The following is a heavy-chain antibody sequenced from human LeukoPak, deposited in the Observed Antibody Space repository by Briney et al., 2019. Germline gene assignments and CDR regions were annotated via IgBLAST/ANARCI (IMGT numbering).Heavy chain of an antibody. CDR3: ARAGRLDAFDI. V-gene: IGHV3-7*01. CDR1: GFTFSSYW. CDR2: IKQDGSEK. D-gene: IGHD6-25*01. Sequence: GGSLRLSCAPSGFTFSSYWMSWVRQAPGKGLEWVANIKQDGSEKYYVNSVKGRFTISRDNAKNSLYLQMNSLRAEDTAVYYCARAGRLDAFDIWGQGTMVTVSS. J-gene: IGHJ3*02.